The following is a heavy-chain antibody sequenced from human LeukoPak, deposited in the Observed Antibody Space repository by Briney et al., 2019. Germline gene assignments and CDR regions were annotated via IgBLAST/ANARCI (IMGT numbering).Heavy chain of an antibody. CDR1: GFAFSSSW. J-gene: IGHJ2*01. CDR3: ARDVQVYWYFDL. Sequence: GGSLRLSCAASGFAFSSSWMSWVRQAPGKGLEWVANIKQDGSETYYVDSLKGRFTVSRDNAKNSLYLQMNSLTAEDTAVYYCARDVQVYWYFDLWGRGTLVTVSS. D-gene: IGHD1-1*01. CDR2: IKQDGSET. V-gene: IGHV3-7*01.